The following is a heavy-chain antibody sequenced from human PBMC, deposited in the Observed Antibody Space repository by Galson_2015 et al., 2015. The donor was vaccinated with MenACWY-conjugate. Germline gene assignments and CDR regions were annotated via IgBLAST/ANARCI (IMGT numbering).Heavy chain of an antibody. CDR3: ARSPGGYSSGGQIDS. J-gene: IGHJ4*02. Sequence: SLRLSCAASGITFSSNAMNWVRQAPGKGLEWVSGIGTGGGTYYADSVEGRFTISRDNSKNMVYLQMNSLRAEDTAIYYCARSPGGYSSGGQIDSWGQGSLVTVSS. D-gene: IGHD5-18*01. CDR2: IGTGGGT. CDR1: GITFSSNA. V-gene: IGHV3-23*01.